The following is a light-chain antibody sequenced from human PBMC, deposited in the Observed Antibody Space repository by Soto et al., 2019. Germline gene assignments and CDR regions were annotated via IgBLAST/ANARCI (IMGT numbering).Light chain of an antibody. CDR3: CSYAGNSLYV. CDR1: SSDVGSYNL. V-gene: IGLV2-23*01. CDR2: EGS. J-gene: IGLJ1*01. Sequence: QSALTQPASVSGSPGQSITISCTGTSSDVGSYNLVSWYQQHPGKAPKLMIYEGSKRPSGVSNRFSGSKSGNTASLTISGLQAEDEADYYCCSYAGNSLYVFGTGTQ.